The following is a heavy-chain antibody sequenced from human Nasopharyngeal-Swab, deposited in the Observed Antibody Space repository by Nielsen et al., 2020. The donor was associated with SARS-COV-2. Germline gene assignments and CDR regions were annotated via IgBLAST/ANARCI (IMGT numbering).Heavy chain of an antibody. V-gene: IGHV1-8*01. J-gene: IGHJ5*02. D-gene: IGHD3-10*01. CDR1: GYTFTSYD. CDR3: ARGGSSLGAKLEYP. Sequence: ASVKVTCKASGYTFTSYDINWVRHATGHGLEWMGWMNTNSGNTGYAQKFQGRVTMTRNTSTRTAYLDLMSLRSEDPTVYYCARGGSSLGAKLEYPGGPGTLVIVSS. CDR2: MNTNSGNT.